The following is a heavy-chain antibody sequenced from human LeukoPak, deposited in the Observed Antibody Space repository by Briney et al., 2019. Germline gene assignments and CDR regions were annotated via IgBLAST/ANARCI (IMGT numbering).Heavy chain of an antibody. V-gene: IGHV4-39*01. J-gene: IGHJ4*03. D-gene: IGHD6-13*01. CDR2: IFYGERN. CDR1: GGSISNAVDY. Sequence: PSETLSLTRSVSGGSISNAVDYWGWIRQAPGKGLEWIGSIFYGERNHYNPSLKSRATMSVDTPKNQFSLNLTSVTAADAAMYYCARQLPTAAAETRSHFGNSGHGAVVTVSS. CDR3: ARQLPTAAAETRSHFGN.